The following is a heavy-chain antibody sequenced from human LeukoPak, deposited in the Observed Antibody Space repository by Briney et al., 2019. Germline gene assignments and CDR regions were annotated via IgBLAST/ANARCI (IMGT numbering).Heavy chain of an antibody. J-gene: IGHJ3*02. CDR1: GFTVSSNY. CDR2: IYSGGST. Sequence: GGSLRLSCAASGFTVSSNYMSWVRQAPGKGLEWVSVIYSGGSTYYADSVKGRFTISRDNSKNTLYLQMNSLRAEDTAVYYCAKAYSSSFYDAFDIWGQGTMVTVSS. V-gene: IGHV3-66*01. D-gene: IGHD6-13*01. CDR3: AKAYSSSFYDAFDI.